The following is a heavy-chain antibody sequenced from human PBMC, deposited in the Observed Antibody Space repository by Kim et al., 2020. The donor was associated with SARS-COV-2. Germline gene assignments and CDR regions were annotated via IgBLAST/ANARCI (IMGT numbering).Heavy chain of an antibody. CDR1: GFTFSSYA. Sequence: GGSLRLSCAASGFTFSSYAMSWVRQAPGKGLEWVSAISGSGGNTYYAASVKGRFTIARDNSKNTLYLQMNSLRAEDTAVYYCAKDQGSGWSLWGQGTLVTVSS. J-gene: IGHJ4*02. CDR2: ISGSGGNT. V-gene: IGHV3-23*01. CDR3: AKDQGSGWSL. D-gene: IGHD6-19*01.